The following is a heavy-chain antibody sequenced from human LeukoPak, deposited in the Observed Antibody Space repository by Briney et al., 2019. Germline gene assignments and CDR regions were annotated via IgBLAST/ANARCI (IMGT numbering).Heavy chain of an antibody. J-gene: IGHJ4*02. CDR1: GGSFSGYY. CDR3: ARSKESWYSYGSGYFDY. Sequence: PSETLSLTCAVYGGSFSGYYWSWIRQPPGKGLEWIGEINHSGSTNYNPSLKSRVTISVDTSKNQFSLKLSSVTAADTAVYYCARSKESWYSYGSGYFDYWGQGTLVTVSS. CDR2: INHSGST. V-gene: IGHV4-34*01. D-gene: IGHD5-18*01.